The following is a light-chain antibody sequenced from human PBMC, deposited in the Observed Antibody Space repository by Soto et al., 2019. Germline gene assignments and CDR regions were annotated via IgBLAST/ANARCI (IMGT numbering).Light chain of an antibody. Sequence: QSALTQPASVSGSPGQSITISCTGTSSDVGSYKFVSWYQQHPGKAPKLMIYEGSKRPSGVSNRFSGSKSGNTASLTISGLQAEDEADYYCCSYAGSSTLVFGGGTEVTVL. CDR2: EGS. CDR1: SSDVGSYKF. V-gene: IGLV2-23*01. J-gene: IGLJ2*01. CDR3: CSYAGSSTLV.